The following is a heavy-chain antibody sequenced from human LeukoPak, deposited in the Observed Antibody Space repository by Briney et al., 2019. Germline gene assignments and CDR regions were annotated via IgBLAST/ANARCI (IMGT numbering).Heavy chain of an antibody. CDR2: MYFNSGAT. V-gene: IGHV1-2*02. Sequence: ASVKVSCKASGFTFRDYYVQWVRQVPGQGLEWVGWMYFNSGATRYAPNFQGRVTLTGDTSINTVYMELVSLGSDDTAMYYCAREGSSASGQDWYAFDIWGQETMVTVSS. J-gene: IGHJ3*02. D-gene: IGHD5-12*01. CDR1: GFTFRDYY. CDR3: AREGSSASGQDWYAFDI.